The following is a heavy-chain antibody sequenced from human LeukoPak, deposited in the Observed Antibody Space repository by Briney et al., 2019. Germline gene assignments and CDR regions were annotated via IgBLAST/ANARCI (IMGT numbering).Heavy chain of an antibody. J-gene: IGHJ4*02. Sequence: GGSLRLSCVASGFTFSSYDMHWVRQATGKGLEWVSTIGAAGEMFYPGSVKGRFTISRDDAKNSMYLQMNSLRAGDTAVYYCVGRLRGWSSGFDYWGQGILVTVSS. D-gene: IGHD6-19*01. V-gene: IGHV3-13*04. CDR1: GFTFSSYD. CDR3: VGRLRGWSSGFDY. CDR2: IGAAGEM.